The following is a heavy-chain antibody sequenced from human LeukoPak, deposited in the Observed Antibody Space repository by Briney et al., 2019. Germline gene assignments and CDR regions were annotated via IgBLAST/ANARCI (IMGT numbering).Heavy chain of an antibody. J-gene: IGHJ4*02. Sequence: SETLSLTCAVYGGSFSGYYWSWIRQPPGKGLEWIGEINHSGSTNYNPSLKSRVTISVDTSKNQFSLKLSSVTAADTAVYYCASRILDSSGYYPFDYWGQGTLVTVSS. CDR1: GGSFSGYY. CDR2: INHSGST. CDR3: ASRILDSSGYYPFDY. D-gene: IGHD3-22*01. V-gene: IGHV4-34*01.